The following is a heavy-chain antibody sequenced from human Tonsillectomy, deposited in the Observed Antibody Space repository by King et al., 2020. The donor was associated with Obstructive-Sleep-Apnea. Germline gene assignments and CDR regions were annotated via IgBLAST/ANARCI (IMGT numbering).Heavy chain of an antibody. CDR3: AKDILRFLVWLTYGLDV. J-gene: IGHJ6*02. Sequence: VQLVESGGGVVQPGRSLRLSCAASEFTFSSYGMHWVRLPPGKGLEWAAFIRYDGSNQFYADSVKGRFTISRDNSKNTLYLQMNSLGDEDTAVYYCAKDILRFLVWLTYGLDVWGLGTTVTVSS. CDR2: IRYDGSNQ. V-gene: IGHV3-30*02. CDR1: EFTFSSYG. D-gene: IGHD3-3*01.